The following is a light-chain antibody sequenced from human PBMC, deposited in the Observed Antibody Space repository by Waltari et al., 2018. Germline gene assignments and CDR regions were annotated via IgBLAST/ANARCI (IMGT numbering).Light chain of an antibody. CDR1: RGDVGGYKY. J-gene: IGLJ1*01. CDR2: DVS. CDR3: CSYAGASTYV. V-gene: IGLV2-23*02. Sequence: QSALTQPASVSGSPGQSIPISCTGTRGDVGGYKYVSWSQQHPGKAPKLMIYDVSKRPSGASNRFSGSKSGNTASLTVSGLQAEDEADYYCCSYAGASTYVFGTGTKVTVL.